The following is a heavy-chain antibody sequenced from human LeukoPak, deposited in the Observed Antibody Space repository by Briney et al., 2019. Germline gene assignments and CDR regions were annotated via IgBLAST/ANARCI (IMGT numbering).Heavy chain of an antibody. D-gene: IGHD3-3*01. Sequence: PSETLSLTCVVYGGSFSGYYWIWIRQPPGKGLEWIGEISHSGSINYNPSLKSRVIISVDTSKNQFSLKLSSVTAADTAVYYCARDFTRWGQGTLVTVSS. CDR1: GGSFSGYY. CDR2: ISHSGSI. CDR3: ARDFTR. J-gene: IGHJ4*02. V-gene: IGHV4-34*01.